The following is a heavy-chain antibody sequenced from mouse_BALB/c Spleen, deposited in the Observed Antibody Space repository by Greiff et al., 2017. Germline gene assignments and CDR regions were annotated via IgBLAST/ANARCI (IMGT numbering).Heavy chain of an antibody. CDR3: ARQSSSYAMDY. V-gene: IGHV5-12-2*01. CDR2: ISNGGGST. Sequence: EVKLMESGGGLVQPGGSLKLSCAASGFTFSSYTMSWVRQTPEKRLEWVAYISNGGGSTYYPDTVKGRFTISRDNAKNTLYLQMSSLKSEDTAMYYCARQSSSYAMDYWGQGTSVTVSS. D-gene: IGHD1-1*01. J-gene: IGHJ4*01. CDR1: GFTFSSYT.